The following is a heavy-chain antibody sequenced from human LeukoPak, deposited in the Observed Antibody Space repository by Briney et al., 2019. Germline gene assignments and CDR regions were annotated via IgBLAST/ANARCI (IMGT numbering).Heavy chain of an antibody. CDR2: ISSSSSYI. D-gene: IGHD6-19*01. V-gene: IGHV3-21*01. CDR1: GFTFDSYS. CDR3: ARVYSSGWEAYNY. Sequence: PGGSLRLSCAASGFTFDSYSMNWVRQAPGKGLEWVSSISSSSSYIYYADSVKGRFTISRDNAKNSLYLQMNSLRAEDTGVYYCARVYSSGWEAYNYWGQGTLVTVSS. J-gene: IGHJ4*01.